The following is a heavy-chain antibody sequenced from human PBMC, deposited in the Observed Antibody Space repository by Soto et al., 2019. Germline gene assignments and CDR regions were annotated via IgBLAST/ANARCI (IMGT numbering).Heavy chain of an antibody. CDR1: GFTFSNYA. CDR3: AKIAEAVAGTVYGY. CDR2: IGGGGGST. J-gene: IGHJ4*02. D-gene: IGHD6-19*01. V-gene: IGHV3-23*01. Sequence: VQLLESGGGLVQPGGSLRLSCAASGFTFSNYAMGWVRQAPGKGLEWVSAIGGGGGSTYYADSVKGRFTNSRDNSKNTLYLQMNSLTAEDTAVYYCAKIAEAVAGTVYGYWGQGTLVTVSS.